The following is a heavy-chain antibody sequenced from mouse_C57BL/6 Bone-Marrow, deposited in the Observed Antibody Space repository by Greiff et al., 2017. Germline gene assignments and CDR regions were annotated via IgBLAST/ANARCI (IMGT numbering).Heavy chain of an antibody. CDR2: IHPSDSDT. V-gene: IGHV1-74*01. Sequence: VQLQQPGAELVKPGASVKVSCKASGYTFTSYWMHWVKQRPGQGLEWIGRIHPSDSDTNYNQKFKGKATLTVDKSSSTAYMQLSSLTSKDSAVYYCAIERLRRDYAMDYWGQGTSVTVSS. D-gene: IGHD2-4*01. CDR3: AIERLRRDYAMDY. CDR1: GYTFTSYW. J-gene: IGHJ4*01.